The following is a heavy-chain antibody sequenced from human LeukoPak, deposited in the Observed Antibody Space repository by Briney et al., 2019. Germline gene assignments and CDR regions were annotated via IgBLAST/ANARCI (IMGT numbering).Heavy chain of an antibody. CDR1: GFTFSNAW. V-gene: IGHV3-15*01. CDR3: TTGYYDSSGYLYYFDY. CDR2: IKSKTDGGTT. J-gene: IGHJ4*02. Sequence: GGSLRLSCAASGFTFSNAWMSWVRQAPGKGLEWVGRIKSKTDGGTTDYAAPVKGRFTISRDDSKNTLYLQMNSLKTEDTVVYYCTTGYYDSSGYLYYFDYWGQGTLVTVSS. D-gene: IGHD3-22*01.